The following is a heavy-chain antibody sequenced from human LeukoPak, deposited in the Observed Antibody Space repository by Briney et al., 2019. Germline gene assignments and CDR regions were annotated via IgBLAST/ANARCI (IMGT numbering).Heavy chain of an antibody. Sequence: PSETLSLTCTVSGGSISSYYWSWIRQPPGKGLEWIGYIYYSGSTNYNPSLKSRVTISVDTSKNQFSLKLSSVTAADTAVYYCARGYVEWLLPPIWFDPWGQGTLVTVSS. V-gene: IGHV4-59*08. D-gene: IGHD3-9*01. CDR2: IYYSGST. CDR1: GGSISSYY. CDR3: ARGYVEWLLPPIWFDP. J-gene: IGHJ5*02.